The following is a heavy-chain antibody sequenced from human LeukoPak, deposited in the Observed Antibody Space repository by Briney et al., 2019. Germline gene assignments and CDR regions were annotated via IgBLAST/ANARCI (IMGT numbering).Heavy chain of an antibody. D-gene: IGHD3-22*01. J-gene: IGHJ3*02. Sequence: SETLSLTCAVSGGSISSGGYSWSWLRQPPGKGLEWIGYIYHSGSTYYNPSLKSRVTISVDRSKNQFSLKLSSVTAADTAVYYCARVPEDYYDSSGYYAFDIWGQGTMVTVSS. CDR3: ARVPEDYYDSSGYYAFDI. V-gene: IGHV4-30-2*01. CDR1: GGSISSGGYS. CDR2: IYHSGST.